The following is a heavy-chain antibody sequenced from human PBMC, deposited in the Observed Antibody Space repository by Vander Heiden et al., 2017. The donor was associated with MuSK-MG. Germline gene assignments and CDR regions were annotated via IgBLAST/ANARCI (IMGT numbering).Heavy chain of an antibody. Sequence: QVQLVQSGAEVKKPGASVKVSCKASGYTFTSYYMHWVRQAPGQGLEWMGIINPSGGSTSYAQKFQGRVTMTRDTSTSTVYMELRSMRSEDTAVYYCATGGATTLFLVYWGQGTLVTVSS. J-gene: IGHJ4*02. CDR3: ATGGATTLFLVY. D-gene: IGHD1-26*01. V-gene: IGHV1-46*03. CDR1: GYTFTSYY. CDR2: INPSGGST.